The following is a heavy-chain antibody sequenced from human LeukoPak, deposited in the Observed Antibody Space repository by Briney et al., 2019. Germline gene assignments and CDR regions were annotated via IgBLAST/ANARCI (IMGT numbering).Heavy chain of an antibody. V-gene: IGHV3-9*01. D-gene: IGHD6-13*01. CDR3: ARDYQEGWSSWYDRAYAFDI. CDR2: ISWSSGTI. CDR1: GFTFSGSA. J-gene: IGHJ3*02. Sequence: GGSLRLSCAASGFTFSGSAMHWVRQAPGKGLEWVSGISWSSGTIVYADSVKGRFTISRDNAKNSLYLQMNSLRAEDTAVYYCARDYQEGWSSWYDRAYAFDIWGQGTMVTVSS.